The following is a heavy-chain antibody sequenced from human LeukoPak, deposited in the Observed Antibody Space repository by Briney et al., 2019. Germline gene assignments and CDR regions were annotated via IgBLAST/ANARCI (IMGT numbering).Heavy chain of an antibody. Sequence: GRSLRLSCAASGFTFSSYAMHWVRQAPGKGLEWVAVISYDGSNKYYADSVKGRFTISRDNSKNTLYLQMNSLRAEDTAVYYCASARRIAAAWHYWGQGTLVTVSS. V-gene: IGHV3-30-3*01. CDR1: GFTFSSYA. CDR2: ISYDGSNK. D-gene: IGHD6-13*01. J-gene: IGHJ4*02. CDR3: ASARRIAAAWHY.